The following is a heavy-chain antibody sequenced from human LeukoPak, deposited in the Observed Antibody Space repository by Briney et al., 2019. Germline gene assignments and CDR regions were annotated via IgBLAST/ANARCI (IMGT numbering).Heavy chain of an antibody. D-gene: IGHD6-13*01. Sequence: GGSLRLSCTVSGFTFSTHWMRWVRQAPGKGLVWVSHIKGDGTSTNYADSVKGRFTIPRDNAKNTLFLQMNSLRAEDTAVYYCARDGLAAAADYWGQGTLVTVSS. CDR3: ARDGLAAAADY. CDR1: GFTFSTHW. CDR2: IKGDGTST. J-gene: IGHJ4*02. V-gene: IGHV3-74*01.